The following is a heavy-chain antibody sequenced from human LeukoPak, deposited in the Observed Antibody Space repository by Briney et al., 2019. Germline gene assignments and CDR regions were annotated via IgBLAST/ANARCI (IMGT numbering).Heavy chain of an antibody. V-gene: IGHV3-66*01. J-gene: IGHJ4*02. Sequence: GGSLRLSCAASGFTVSSNYMSWVRQAPGKGLEWVSVIYSGGSTYYADSVKGRFTISRDNSKNTLYLQMNSLRAEDTAVYYCAKDLWTPLVMITFGGVIAYPDYWGQGTLVTVSS. CDR3: AKDLWTPLVMITFGGVIAYPDY. CDR2: IYSGGST. D-gene: IGHD3-16*02. CDR1: GFTVSSNY.